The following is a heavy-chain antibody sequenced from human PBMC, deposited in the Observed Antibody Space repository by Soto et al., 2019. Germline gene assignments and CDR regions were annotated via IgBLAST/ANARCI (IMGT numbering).Heavy chain of an antibody. V-gene: IGHV1-69*01. J-gene: IGHJ5*02. D-gene: IGHD2-2*03. Sequence: QVQMVQSGPEVKKPGSSVKVSCKAPGGTFSIYGINWVRQAPGQGLEWMGGIMPLLGSTHYAEKFKGRVTITADESTTTSYMEMSSLRSEDTAIYYCARLFYGPHQYVDVDYFPDWRDPWGQGTLVTVSS. CDR3: ARLFYGPHQYVDVDYFPDWRDP. CDR1: GGTFSIYG. CDR2: IMPLLGST.